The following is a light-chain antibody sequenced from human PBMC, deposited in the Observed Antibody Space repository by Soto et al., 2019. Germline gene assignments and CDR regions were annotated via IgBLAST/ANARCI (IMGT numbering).Light chain of an antibody. CDR2: EVV. V-gene: IGLV2-8*01. CDR1: KNDIGVYDF. J-gene: IGLJ1*01. Sequence: QSALTQPHSASGSPGQSVTISCTGTKNDIGVYDFVSWYQHHPGKAPRLIIYEVVQRPSGVPDRFPGSKSGNTASLTVSGLQAADEADYFCKSYAGSNTYVFGSGTKVTVL. CDR3: KSYAGSNTYV.